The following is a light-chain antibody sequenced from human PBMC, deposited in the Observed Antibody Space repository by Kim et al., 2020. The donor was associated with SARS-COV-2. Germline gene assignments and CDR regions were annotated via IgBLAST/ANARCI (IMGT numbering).Light chain of an antibody. CDR3: NSRDSNDNVV. V-gene: IGLV3-19*01. CDR2: GKN. J-gene: IGLJ2*01. Sequence: SSELPQDPAVSVALGQSVRITCQGYSLRSYYATWSQQKPGQAPIFVIYGKNNRPSGIPDRFSGSSSGNTASLTITGTQAGDEADYYCNSRDSNDNVVFGG. CDR1: SLRSYY.